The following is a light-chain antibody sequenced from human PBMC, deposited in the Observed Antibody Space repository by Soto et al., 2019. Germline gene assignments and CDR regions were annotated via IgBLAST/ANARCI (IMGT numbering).Light chain of an antibody. V-gene: IGLV2-14*03. CDR3: SSYTSSNSVV. CDR1: SSDVGGYNW. J-gene: IGLJ3*02. Sequence: QSVLTQPASVSGSPGQSITISCTGTSSDVGGYNWVAWYQQHPGKAPKLMICDVSNRPSGVSNRFSGSKSGNTASLTISGLQAEDEADYYCSSYTSSNSVVFGGGTKVTV. CDR2: DVS.